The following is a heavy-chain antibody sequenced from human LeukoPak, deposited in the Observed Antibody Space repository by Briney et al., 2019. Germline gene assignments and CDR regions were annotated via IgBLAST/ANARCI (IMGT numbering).Heavy chain of an antibody. CDR3: ATDGGGSYGPEDGAFDI. D-gene: IGHD1-26*01. J-gene: IGHJ3*02. CDR2: ISAYNGNT. V-gene: IGHV1-18*01. Sequence: ASVKVSCKASGYTFTSYGISWVRQAPGQGLEWMGWISAYNGNTNYAQKLQGRVTMTTDTSTSTAYMELRSLRSDDTAVYYCATDGGGSYGPEDGAFDIWGQGTMVTVSS. CDR1: GYTFTSYG.